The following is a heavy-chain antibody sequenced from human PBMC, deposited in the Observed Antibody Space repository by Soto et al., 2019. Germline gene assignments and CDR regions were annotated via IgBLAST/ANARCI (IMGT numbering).Heavy chain of an antibody. J-gene: IGHJ4*02. CDR1: GGTFSSYA. V-gene: IGHV1-69*13. CDR2: IIPIFGTA. Sequence: GASVKVSCKASGGTFSSYAISWLRQAPGQGLEWMGGIIPIFGTANYAQKFQGRVTITADESTSTAYMELSSLRSEDTAVYYCAREEDNAFDYWGQGTLVTVSS. D-gene: IGHD1-1*01. CDR3: AREEDNAFDY.